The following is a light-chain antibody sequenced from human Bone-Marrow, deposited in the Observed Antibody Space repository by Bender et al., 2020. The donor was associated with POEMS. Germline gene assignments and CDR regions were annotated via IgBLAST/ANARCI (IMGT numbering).Light chain of an antibody. CDR2: KDS. Sequence: SYELTQPSSVSVSPGQTAMITCSGDVLAKKYARWFQQKPGQAPVLVIYKDSERPSGIPERFSGSSSGTTVTLTISGAQVEDEADYYCQVWDTNTALFGGGTKLTVL. J-gene: IGLJ2*01. CDR3: QVWDTNTAL. CDR1: VLAKKY. V-gene: IGLV3-27*01.